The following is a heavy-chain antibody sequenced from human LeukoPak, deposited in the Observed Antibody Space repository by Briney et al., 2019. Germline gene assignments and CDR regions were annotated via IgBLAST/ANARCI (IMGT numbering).Heavy chain of an antibody. Sequence: SETLSLTCAVYGGSFSGYYWSWIRQPPGKGLEWIGEINHSGSTNYNPSLKSRVTISVDTSKNQFSLKLISVTAADTAVYYCARVVSSGWYPFDYWGQGTLVTVSS. CDR3: ARVVSSGWYPFDY. CDR2: INHSGST. CDR1: GGSFSGYY. D-gene: IGHD6-19*01. J-gene: IGHJ4*02. V-gene: IGHV4-34*01.